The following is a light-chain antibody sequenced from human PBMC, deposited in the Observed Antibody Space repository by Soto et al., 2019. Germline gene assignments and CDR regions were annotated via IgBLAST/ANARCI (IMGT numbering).Light chain of an antibody. CDR3: LQHISYPFS. V-gene: IGKV1-17*01. CDR2: AAT. CDR1: QDIRSD. Sequence: DIQMTQSPSSLSASVGDRVTITCWARQDIRSDLGLFQQKPGKAPKRLIYAATTLQSGVPSRFSGSRSGTEFTLTISGLQPEDFATYYCLQHISYPFSFGPGTKVDIK. J-gene: IGKJ3*01.